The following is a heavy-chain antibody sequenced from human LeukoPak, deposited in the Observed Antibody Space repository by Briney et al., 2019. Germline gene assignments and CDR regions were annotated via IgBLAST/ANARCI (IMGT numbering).Heavy chain of an antibody. V-gene: IGHV6-1*01. J-gene: IGHJ6*02. CDR3: ARSLGSWSNYYYYGMDV. D-gene: IGHD6-13*01. CDR2: TYYRSKWYN. CDR1: GDSVSSNSAA. Sequence: SQTLSLTCAISGDSVSSNSAAWNWIRQSPSRGLEWLGRTYYRSKWYNDYAVSVKSRITINPDTSKNQFSLQLNSVTPEDTAVYYCARSLGSWSNYYYYGMDVWGQGTTVTVSS.